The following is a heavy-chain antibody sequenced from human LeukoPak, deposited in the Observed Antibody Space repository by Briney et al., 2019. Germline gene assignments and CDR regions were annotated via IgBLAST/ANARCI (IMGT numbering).Heavy chain of an antibody. D-gene: IGHD4-11*01. Sequence: GGSVRLSCPASGFTFSSYSMNWVRQPSGKGLEWVSSISTSSSYIYYADSLKGRFIVSRDNPKNSLCLQMDSLRAEERAVYYCAREGTTVGHDFDYWGQGTLVTVSS. CDR2: ISTSSSYI. V-gene: IGHV3-21*01. CDR1: GFTFSSYS. CDR3: AREGTTVGHDFDY. J-gene: IGHJ4*02.